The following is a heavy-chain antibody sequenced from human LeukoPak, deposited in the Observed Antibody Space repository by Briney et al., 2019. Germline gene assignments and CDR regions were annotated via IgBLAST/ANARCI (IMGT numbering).Heavy chain of an antibody. CDR2: IYYTGST. CDR1: GGSISSYY. J-gene: IGHJ4*02. V-gene: IGHV4-59*08. CDR3: ARHTPEYSSNRYPLDY. D-gene: IGHD6-13*01. Sequence: SETLSLTCTVSGGSISSYYWSWIRQPPGKGLEWIGYIYYTGSTNYNPSLKSRVTMSVDSSKNQFSLKLSSVTEADTAVYYCARHTPEYSSNRYPLDYWGQGTLVTVSS.